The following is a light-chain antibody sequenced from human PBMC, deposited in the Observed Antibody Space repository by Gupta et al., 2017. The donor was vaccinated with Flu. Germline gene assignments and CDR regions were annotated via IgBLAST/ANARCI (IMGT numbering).Light chain of an antibody. CDR2: GAS. CDR3: QQSYDTPFT. Sequence: PSSRSASVGDRVTITCRTSESIKNYLNWYQQKPGKAPKILIYGASTLQNGVPSRFSDDGYGSDFTLTIKELQPGDFATYYCQQSYDTPFTFGPGTKVEVK. CDR1: ESIKNY. J-gene: IGKJ3*01. V-gene: IGKV1-39*01.